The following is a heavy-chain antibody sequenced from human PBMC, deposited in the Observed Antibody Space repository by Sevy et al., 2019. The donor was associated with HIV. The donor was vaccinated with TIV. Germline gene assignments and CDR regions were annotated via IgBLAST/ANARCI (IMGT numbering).Heavy chain of an antibody. CDR1: GYTFTAYY. D-gene: IGHD3-22*01. V-gene: IGHV1-2*06. CDR3: AREESGDSSAYYYFYYGMDA. J-gene: IGHJ6*02. Sequence: ALVKVSCKASGYTFTAYYIHWVRQAPGQGLEWMGRIHPKRGVTNYAQKFQGRVTMTRDTSMSTAYMELTRLTSDDTAVYYCAREESGDSSAYYYFYYGMDAWGQGTTVTVSS. CDR2: IHPKRGVT.